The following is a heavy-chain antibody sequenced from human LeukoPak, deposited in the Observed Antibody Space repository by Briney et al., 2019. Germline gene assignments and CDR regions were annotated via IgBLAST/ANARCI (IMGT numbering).Heavy chain of an antibody. Sequence: GGSLRLSCAASGFTFSSYAMHWVRQAPGKGLEYVSAISSNGGSTYYANSVKGRFTISRDNSKNTLYLQMGSLRAEDMAVYYCAREGPYSSSWYPCFDYWGQGTLVTVSS. CDR1: GFTFSSYA. J-gene: IGHJ4*02. D-gene: IGHD6-13*01. CDR2: ISSNGGST. V-gene: IGHV3-64*01. CDR3: AREGPYSSSWYPCFDY.